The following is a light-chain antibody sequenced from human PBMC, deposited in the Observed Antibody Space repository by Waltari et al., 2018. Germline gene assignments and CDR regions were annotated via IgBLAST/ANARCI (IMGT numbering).Light chain of an antibody. CDR1: QGIGND. V-gene: IGKV1-17*01. CDR2: SAS. J-gene: IGKJ2*01. Sequence: DIQMTQSPSSLSASVGDRVTITCRASQGIGNDLGWYQQKPGKAPTRLIYSASSLQSGVPSRFSGSGSGTEFSLTISSLQPEDIATYYCLQDSFYPHTFGQGTKVEIK. CDR3: LQDSFYPHT.